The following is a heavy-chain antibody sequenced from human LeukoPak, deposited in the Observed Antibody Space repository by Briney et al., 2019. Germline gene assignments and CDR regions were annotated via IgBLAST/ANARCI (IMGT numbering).Heavy chain of an antibody. V-gene: IGHV3-30*04. CDR1: GFTFSSNA. D-gene: IGHD3-16*01. CDR3: ARDLAHSGELYFY. CDR2: ISYDGRNE. Sequence: GGSLRLSCAASGFTFSSNAMHWVRQAPGKGLEWVAVISYDGRNEYYAESVKGRFTISRDNSKNTLYLQMNSLRPEDTAVYYCARDLAHSGELYFYWGQGTLVTVSS. J-gene: IGHJ4*02.